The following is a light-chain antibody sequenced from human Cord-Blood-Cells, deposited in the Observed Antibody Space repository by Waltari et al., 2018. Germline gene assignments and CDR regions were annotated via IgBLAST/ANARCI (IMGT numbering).Light chain of an antibody. J-gene: IGLJ2*01. CDR3: NSRDSSGNHVV. CDR2: GQN. Sequence: SSELTQDPAVSVALGQTVRITCQGDSLRSYYASWYQQKPGQAPVLVIYGQNNRPAGIPDRFSGSSSGNTASLTITGAQAEDEADYYCNSRDSSGNHVVFGGGTKLTVL. CDR1: SLRSYY. V-gene: IGLV3-19*01.